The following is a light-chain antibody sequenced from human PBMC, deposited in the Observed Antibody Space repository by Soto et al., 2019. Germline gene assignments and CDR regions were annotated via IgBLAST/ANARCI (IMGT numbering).Light chain of an antibody. V-gene: IGKV2-28*01. Sequence: DIVMTQSPLSLPVTPGEPASISCRSSQSLLHSDGYNYLDWFVQRPGQSPQLLIYLGSSRASGVPDRFSGSGSGTDFTLKISRVEAEDVGVYYCMQALQTPLTFVGGTKLDIK. CDR1: QSLLHSDGYNY. CDR2: LGS. J-gene: IGKJ4*01. CDR3: MQALQTPLT.